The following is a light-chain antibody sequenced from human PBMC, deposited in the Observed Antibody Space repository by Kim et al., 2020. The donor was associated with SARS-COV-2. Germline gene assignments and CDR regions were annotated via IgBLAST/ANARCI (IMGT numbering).Light chain of an antibody. CDR1: RDIFNN. CDR3: QQYYSVPYT. CDR2: AAS. Sequence: SSIGDRVTIPCRESRDIFNNVAWFQHNPGKAPKPLIYAASILQSGVPAKFSGSGSGTDFSLTISRLQPEDFGTYYCQQYYSVPYTFGGGTKVDIK. V-gene: IGKV1-16*02. J-gene: IGKJ4*01.